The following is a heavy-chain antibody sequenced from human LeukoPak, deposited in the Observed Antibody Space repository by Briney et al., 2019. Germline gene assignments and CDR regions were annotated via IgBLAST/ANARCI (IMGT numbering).Heavy chain of an antibody. D-gene: IGHD5-24*01. V-gene: IGHV3-43D*03. CDR1: GFTFDDYA. CDR3: AKDGVSTELRWLQLRYYYMDV. Sequence: AGGSLRLSCAASGFTFDDYAMHWVRQAPGKGLEWVSLISWDGGSTYYADSVKGRFTISRDNSKNSLYLQMNSLRAEDTALYYCAKDGVSTELRWLQLRYYYMDVWGKGTTVTVSS. CDR2: ISWDGGST. J-gene: IGHJ6*03.